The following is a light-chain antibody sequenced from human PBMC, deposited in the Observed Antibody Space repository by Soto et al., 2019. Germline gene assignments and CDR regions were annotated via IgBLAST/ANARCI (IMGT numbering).Light chain of an antibody. J-gene: IGKJ2*01. Sequence: DIQLTQSPSFLSASVGDRVTITCRASQGISSYLAWYQQKPGKAPKLLIYAASTLQSGVPSRFSGSGSGTEFTLTISSLQPEDFATYYCQQLNSYPPYTFGQGTKLEFK. V-gene: IGKV1-9*01. CDR3: QQLNSYPPYT. CDR1: QGISSY. CDR2: AAS.